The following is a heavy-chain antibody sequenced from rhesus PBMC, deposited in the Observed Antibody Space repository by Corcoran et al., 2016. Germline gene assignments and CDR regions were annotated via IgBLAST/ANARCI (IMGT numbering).Heavy chain of an antibody. CDR3: ARHHYGSGYYWYFDI. CDR2: IYGGSGST. V-gene: IGHV4S7*01. D-gene: IGHD3-28*01. Sequence: QVQLQASGPGLVQPSETLSLPCAVSGGSISSSTLWRWLRHAPREGLEWIGYIYGGSGSTSYNPSLKSRVTISTDTSKNQFSRKLSSVTAADTAVYYCARHHYGSGYYWYFDIWGPGTPITISS. CDR1: GGSISSSTL. J-gene: IGHJ2*01.